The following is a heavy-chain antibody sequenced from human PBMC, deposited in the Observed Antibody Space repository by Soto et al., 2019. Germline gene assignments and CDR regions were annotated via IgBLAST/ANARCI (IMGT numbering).Heavy chain of an antibody. CDR3: ARAMITIFGVVDNWFDP. J-gene: IGHJ5*02. CDR2: IIPIFGTA. Sequence: SVKVSCKASGGTFSSYAICWVRQAPGQGLEWMGGIIPIFGTANYAQKFQGRVTITADKSTSTAYMELSSLRSEDTAVYYCARAMITIFGVVDNWFDPWSQGTLVTVSS. V-gene: IGHV1-69*06. D-gene: IGHD3-3*01. CDR1: GGTFSSYA.